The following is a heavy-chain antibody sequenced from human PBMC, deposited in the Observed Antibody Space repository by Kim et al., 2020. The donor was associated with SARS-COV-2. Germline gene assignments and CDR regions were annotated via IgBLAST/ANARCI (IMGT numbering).Heavy chain of an antibody. D-gene: IGHD3-9*01. J-gene: IGHJ4*02. CDR3: ARVPLSEYSYYDILTGYFPTVYYFDY. CDR2: IYYSGST. Sequence: SETLSLTCTVSGGSISSGGYYWSWIRQHPGKGLELIGYIYYSGSTYYNPSLKSRVTISVDTSKNQFSLKLSSVTAADTAVYYCARVPLSEYSYYDILTGYFPTVYYFDYWGQGTLVTVSS. CDR1: GGSISSGGYY. V-gene: IGHV4-31*03.